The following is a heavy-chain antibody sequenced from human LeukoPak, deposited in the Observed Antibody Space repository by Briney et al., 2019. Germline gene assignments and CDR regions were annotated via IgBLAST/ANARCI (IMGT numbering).Heavy chain of an antibody. CDR2: ISSGSSTI. Sequence: GGSLRLSCEASGFTFSSYSMSWVRQAPGKGLEWVAVISSGSSTIYYADSVKGRFTISRDNTKKTLWLQMNSLRADDTAVFYCARSEVGNAFDMWGQGTMVGVSS. V-gene: IGHV3-21*01. CDR3: ARSEVGNAFDM. J-gene: IGHJ3*02. D-gene: IGHD1-26*01. CDR1: GFTFSSYS.